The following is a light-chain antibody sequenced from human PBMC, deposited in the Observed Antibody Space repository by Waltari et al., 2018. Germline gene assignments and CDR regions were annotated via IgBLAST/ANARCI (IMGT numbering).Light chain of an antibody. Sequence: DIKMTQFPSSLSASVGDRVIITCRASQSISNYLNWYQQKLGKAPRLLIYGASTLERGVDSRFSGSQSGTDFTLTINSLQPEDFAIYYCQQTFTPLWTFGQGTKLEIK. V-gene: IGKV1-39*01. J-gene: IGKJ1*01. CDR2: GAS. CDR3: QQTFTPLWT. CDR1: QSISNY.